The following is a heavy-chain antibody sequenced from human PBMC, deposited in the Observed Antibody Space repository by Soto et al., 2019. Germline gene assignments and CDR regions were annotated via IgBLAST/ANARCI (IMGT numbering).Heavy chain of an antibody. Sequence: GGSLRLSCAASGFTFSSYSMNWVRQAPGKGLEWVSSISSSSSYIYYADSVKGRFTISRDNAKNSLYLQMNSLRAEDTAVYYCARDRASGNWGSPPSFDPWGQGTLVTVSS. CDR1: GFTFSSYS. J-gene: IGHJ5*02. D-gene: IGHD7-27*01. CDR2: ISSSSSYI. V-gene: IGHV3-21*01. CDR3: ARDRASGNWGSPPSFDP.